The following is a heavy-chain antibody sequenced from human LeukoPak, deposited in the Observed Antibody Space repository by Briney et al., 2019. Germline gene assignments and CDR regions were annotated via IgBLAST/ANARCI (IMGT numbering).Heavy chain of an antibody. J-gene: IGHJ6*04. D-gene: IGHD3-3*01. CDR3: AKSPYDFWSGLDV. Sequence: GGSLRLSCAASGFTFTTYGMIWVRQAPGKGLEWVLGISGSGSNTYYADSAKGRFTSSRDYSKRTVYLQMNSLRAEDTAVYYCAKSPYDFWSGLDVWGKGTTVIVSS. V-gene: IGHV3-23*01. CDR1: GFTFTTYG. CDR2: ISGSGSNT.